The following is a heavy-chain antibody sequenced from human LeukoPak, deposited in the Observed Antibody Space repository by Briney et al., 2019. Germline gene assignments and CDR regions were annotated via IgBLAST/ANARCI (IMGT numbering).Heavy chain of an antibody. Sequence: SETLSLTCTVSGGSISSYYWSWIRQPPGKGLEWIGYIYYSGSINYNPSLKSRVTISVDTSKNQFSLKLSSVTAADTAVYYCARDLGFGELLPNYWGQGTLVTVSS. D-gene: IGHD3-10*01. CDR3: ARDLGFGELLPNY. V-gene: IGHV4-59*01. J-gene: IGHJ4*02. CDR1: GGSISSYY. CDR2: IYYSGSI.